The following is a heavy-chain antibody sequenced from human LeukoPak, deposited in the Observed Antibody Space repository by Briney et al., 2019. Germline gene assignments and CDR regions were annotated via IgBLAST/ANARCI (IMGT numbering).Heavy chain of an antibody. J-gene: IGHJ3*02. CDR2: IIPILGIA. D-gene: IGHD3-10*01. Sequence: ASVKVSCKASEYTFTDYDINWVRQAPGQGLEWMGRIIPILGIANYAQKFQGRVTITADKSTSTAYMELSSLRSEDTAVYYCARDYYGSGSYYKHAFDIWGQGTMVTVSS. CDR3: ARDYYGSGSYYKHAFDI. V-gene: IGHV1-69*04. CDR1: EYTFTDYD.